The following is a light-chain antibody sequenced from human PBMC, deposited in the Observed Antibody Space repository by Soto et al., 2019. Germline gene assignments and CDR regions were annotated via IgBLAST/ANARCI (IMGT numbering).Light chain of an antibody. CDR1: NSDVGGYNY. CDR3: SSYTSSKTVV. CDR2: DVT. Sequence: QSALTQPASVSGSPGQSIAISCTGTNSDVGGYNYVSWYQQHPGKAPKLMIYDVTNRPSGVSNRFSGSKSDNTASLTNSGLQAEDEADYYCSSYTSSKTVVFGGGTKLTVL. J-gene: IGLJ2*01. V-gene: IGLV2-14*03.